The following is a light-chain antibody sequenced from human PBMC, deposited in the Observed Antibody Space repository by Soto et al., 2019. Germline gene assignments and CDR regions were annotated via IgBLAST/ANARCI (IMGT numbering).Light chain of an antibody. CDR3: QQYGTSPPSWT. V-gene: IGKV3-20*01. Sequence: ETVLTQSPGTLSLSPGERATLSCRASQSVSSNYLAWYQHKPCQAPRLLIYGASNRATGITDRFSGSGSGTDFTLTISRLEPEDFAVYYCQQYGTSPPSWTFGQGTKVEVK. CDR1: QSVSSNY. J-gene: IGKJ1*01. CDR2: GAS.